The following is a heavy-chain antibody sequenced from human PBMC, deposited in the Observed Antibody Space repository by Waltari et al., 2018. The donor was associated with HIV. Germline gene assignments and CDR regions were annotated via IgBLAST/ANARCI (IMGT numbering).Heavy chain of an antibody. CDR1: GGSFVAHS. V-gene: IGHV4-34*02. CDR2: MTDGGKA. D-gene: IGHD4-17*01. J-gene: IGHJ2*01. CDR3: AGGPRPCTVTAPGWYFDL. Sequence: QVDLRQWGTGLLKPSETLSRTCAVYGGSFVAHSWSWVRGTPGKGLEWIGEMTDGGKANEKPSRESRVSMSIDPTKKQFTLKLRSVTAADTAVYYCAGGPRPCTVTAPGWYFDLWGRGTLVTVSS.